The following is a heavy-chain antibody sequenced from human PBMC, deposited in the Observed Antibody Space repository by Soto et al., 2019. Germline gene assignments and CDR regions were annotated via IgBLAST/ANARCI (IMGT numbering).Heavy chain of an antibody. D-gene: IGHD3-16*01. V-gene: IGHV4-31*03. CDR3: ARGWGSEVFDY. Sequence: QVQLQESGPGLVKPSQTLSLTCTVSGGSISSGGYYWSWIRQHPGKGLEWIGYIYYSGSTYYNPSRKDRVTIPLDTSKHQFSPKMSSVTAADTAVYYCARGWGSEVFDYWGQGTLVTVAS. CDR1: GGSISSGGYY. J-gene: IGHJ4*02. CDR2: IYYSGST.